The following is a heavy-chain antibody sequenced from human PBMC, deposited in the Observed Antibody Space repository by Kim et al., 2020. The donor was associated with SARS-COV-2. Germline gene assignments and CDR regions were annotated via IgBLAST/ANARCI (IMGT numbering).Heavy chain of an antibody. D-gene: IGHD1-20*01. CDR3: ARSGYNWNDRYYYGMDV. V-gene: IGHV1-69*13. J-gene: IGHJ6*02. CDR2: IIPIFGTA. CDR1: GGTFSSYA. Sequence: SVKVSCKASGGTFSSYAISWVRQAPGQGLEWMRGIIPIFGTANYAQKFQGRVTITADESTSTAYMELSSLRSEDTAVYYCARSGYNWNDRYYYGMDVWGQGTTVTVSS.